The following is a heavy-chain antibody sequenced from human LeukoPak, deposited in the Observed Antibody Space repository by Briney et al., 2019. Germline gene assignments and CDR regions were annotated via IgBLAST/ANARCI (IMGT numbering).Heavy chain of an antibody. Sequence: SETLSLTCAVYGGSFSGYHWSWIRQPPGKGLEWLGEISHSGVINYNPSLKSRVTISIDTSKNQFSLNLSSVTAADTAVYYCTRWPNSGWFDYWGQGTLVTVSS. D-gene: IGHD6-19*01. CDR1: GGSFSGYH. V-gene: IGHV4-34*01. CDR2: ISHSGVI. J-gene: IGHJ4*02. CDR3: TRWPNSGWFDY.